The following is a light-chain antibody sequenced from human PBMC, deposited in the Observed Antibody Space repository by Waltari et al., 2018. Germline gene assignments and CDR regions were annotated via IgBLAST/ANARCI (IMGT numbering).Light chain of an antibody. Sequence: QSALTQPASVSGSPGQSITISCTGTSSAVGGYNYVSWYQQHPGKAPKLMIYDVSNRPSGVSNRFSGSKSGNTASLTISGLQAEDEADYYCSSYTSSSTLAFGGGTTLTVL. CDR1: SSAVGGYNY. V-gene: IGLV2-14*03. CDR2: DVS. J-gene: IGLJ2*01. CDR3: SSYTSSSTLA.